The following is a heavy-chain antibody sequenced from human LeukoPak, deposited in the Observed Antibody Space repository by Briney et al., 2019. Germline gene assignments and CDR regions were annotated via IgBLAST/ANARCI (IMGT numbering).Heavy chain of an antibody. V-gene: IGHV3-23*01. J-gene: IGHJ4*02. CDR3: AKGNFWTTYYYDSSGYYYDAFDY. Sequence: AGGSLRLSCAASGFTFSSYAMSWVRQAPGKGLEWVSAISGSGGSTYYADSVKGRFTISRDNSKNTLYLQMNSLRAEDTAVYYCAKGNFWTTYYYDSSGYYYDAFDYWGQGTLVTVSS. CDR2: ISGSGGST. D-gene: IGHD3-22*01. CDR1: GFTFSSYA.